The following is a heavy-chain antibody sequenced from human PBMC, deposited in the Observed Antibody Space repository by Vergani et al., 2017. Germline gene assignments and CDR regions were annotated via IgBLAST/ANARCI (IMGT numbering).Heavy chain of an antibody. J-gene: IGHJ4*02. CDR3: ARKGIAARSDNFDY. V-gene: IGHV4-31*03. D-gene: IGHD6-6*01. Sequence: QVQLQESGPGLVKPSQTLSLTCTVSGGSISSGGYYWSWIRQHPGKGLEWIGYIYYSGSTYYNPSLKSRVTISVDTYKNQFSVKLSSVTAADTAVYYCARKGIAARSDNFDYGGQGTLVTVSS. CDR1: GGSISSGGYY. CDR2: IYYSGST.